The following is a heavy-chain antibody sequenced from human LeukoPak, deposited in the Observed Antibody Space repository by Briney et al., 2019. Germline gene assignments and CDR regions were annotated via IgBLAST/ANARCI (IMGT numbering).Heavy chain of an antibody. Sequence: SGTLSLTCTVSGGSISSGGYYWSWIRQHPGKGLEWIGYIYYSGSTYYNPSLKSRVTISVDTSKNQFSLKLSSVTAADTALYYCAKDFTAMVRGGDYWGQGTLVTVSS. CDR3: AKDFTAMVRGGDY. J-gene: IGHJ4*02. CDR2: IYYSGST. V-gene: IGHV4-31*03. D-gene: IGHD5-18*01. CDR1: GGSISSGGYY.